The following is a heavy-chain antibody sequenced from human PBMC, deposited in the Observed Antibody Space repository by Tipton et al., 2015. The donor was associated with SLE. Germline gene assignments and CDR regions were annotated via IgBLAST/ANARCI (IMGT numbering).Heavy chain of an antibody. J-gene: IGHJ4*02. CDR1: GGSISSSSYY. CDR3: ASFDYGDYWY. V-gene: IGHV4-61*02. D-gene: IGHD4-17*01. CDR2: IYTSGST. Sequence: TLSLTCTVSGGSISSSSYYWGWIRQPAGKGLEWIGRIYTSGSTNYNPSLKSRVTISVDTSKNQFSLKLSSVTAADTAVYYCASFDYGDYWYWGQGTLVTVSS.